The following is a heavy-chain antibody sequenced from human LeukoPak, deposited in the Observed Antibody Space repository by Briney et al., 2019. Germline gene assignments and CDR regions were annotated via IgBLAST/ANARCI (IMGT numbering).Heavy chain of an antibody. CDR2: ISYDGSNK. Sequence: GGSLRLSSAASGFTFSSYGMHWVRQAPGKGLEWVAVISYDGSNKYYADYVKGRFTISRDNSKNTLYLQMNSLRAEDTAVYYCATYSSLNRREFQYWGQGTLLTVSS. V-gene: IGHV3-30*03. CDR3: ATYSSLNRREFQY. J-gene: IGHJ1*01. CDR1: GFTFSSYG. D-gene: IGHD3-22*01.